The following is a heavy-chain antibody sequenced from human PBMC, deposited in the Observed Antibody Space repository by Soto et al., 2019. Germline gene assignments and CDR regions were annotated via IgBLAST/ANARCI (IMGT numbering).Heavy chain of an antibody. CDR1: GGSFSGYY. CDR3: ARGGYYGSGSFDY. Sequence: QVQLQQWGAGLLKPSETLSLTCAVYGGSFSGYYWSWIRQPPGKGLEWIGEINHSGSTNYNPSLKSRVTVSVDTSQNQFSLRLSSVTAADTAVYYCARGGYYGSGSFDYWGQGTLVTVSS. D-gene: IGHD3-10*01. V-gene: IGHV4-34*01. J-gene: IGHJ4*02. CDR2: INHSGST.